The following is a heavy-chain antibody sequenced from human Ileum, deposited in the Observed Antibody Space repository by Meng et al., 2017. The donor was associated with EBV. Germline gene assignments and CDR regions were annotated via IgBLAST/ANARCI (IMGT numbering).Heavy chain of an antibody. D-gene: IGHD1-26*01. CDR3: ARVEVGITSGDY. J-gene: IGHJ4*02. V-gene: IGHV1-18*01. Sequence: QAQMVQSGGEVKKPCGSGKVSCKASGSTFTNYGITWVRQAPCQGLEWMGWISAYNGNTNYAQTLQGRVTMTTDTSTSTAYMELGSLRSDDTAVYYCARVEVGITSGDYWGQGTLVTVSS. CDR2: ISAYNGNT. CDR1: GSTFTNYG.